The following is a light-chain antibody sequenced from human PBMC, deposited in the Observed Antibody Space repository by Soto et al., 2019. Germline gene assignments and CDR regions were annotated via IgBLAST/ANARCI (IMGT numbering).Light chain of an antibody. J-gene: IGKJ5*01. Sequence: EIVLTQSPAPLSLSPGERATLSCRSSQSVIRYLAWYQQRPGQAPRLLLYDASYRATGIPARFSGGGSGTDFTRTISRLEPEEFAVYYCQQRSNWPPSITFGQGTRLEIK. V-gene: IGKV3-11*01. CDR3: QQRSNWPPSIT. CDR2: DAS. CDR1: QSVIRY.